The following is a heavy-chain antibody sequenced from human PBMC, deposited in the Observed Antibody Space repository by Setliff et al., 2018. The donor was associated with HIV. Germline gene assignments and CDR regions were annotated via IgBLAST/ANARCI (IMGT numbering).Heavy chain of an antibody. CDR2: IYHSGST. CDR3: ARDQSIAARYLFDP. V-gene: IGHV4-38-2*02. CDR1: GSSISSTYY. J-gene: IGHJ5*02. Sequence: SETLSLTCAVSGSSISSTYYWGWIRQPPGKGLEWIGSIYHSGSTNYNPSLKSRVTISVDKSKNQFSLKLTSVTAADTAVYYCARDQSIAARYLFDPWGQGTLVTVS. D-gene: IGHD6-6*01.